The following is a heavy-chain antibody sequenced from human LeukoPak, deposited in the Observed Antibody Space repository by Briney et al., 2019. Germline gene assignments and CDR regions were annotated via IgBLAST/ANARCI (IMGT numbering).Heavy chain of an antibody. CDR3: VTDLVIKGYFDY. CDR1: GFPFSSYA. Sequence: GGSLRLSCAASGFPFSSYAMNWVRQAPGKGLEWVSYISGGSGIIDYADSVRGRFTISRDNAKNSLYLQMNSLRAEDTAVYYCVTDLVIKGYFDYWGQGALVTVSS. CDR2: ISGGSGII. D-gene: IGHD2-21*01. V-gene: IGHV3-48*01. J-gene: IGHJ4*02.